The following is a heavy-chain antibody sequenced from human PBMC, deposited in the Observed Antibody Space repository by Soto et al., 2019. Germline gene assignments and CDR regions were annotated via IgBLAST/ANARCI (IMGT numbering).Heavy chain of an antibody. D-gene: IGHD3-9*01. CDR2: IDPGDSYT. J-gene: IGHJ5*02. CDR3: ARLRYFDWSSKNWFDP. Sequence: GESLKLSCKGSGYSFAGYWISWVRQMPGKGLEWMGRIDPGDSYTNYSPSFQGHVTISADKSISTAYLQWSSLKASDTAMYYCARLRYFDWSSKNWFDPWGQGTLVTVSS. V-gene: IGHV5-10-1*01. CDR1: GYSFAGYW.